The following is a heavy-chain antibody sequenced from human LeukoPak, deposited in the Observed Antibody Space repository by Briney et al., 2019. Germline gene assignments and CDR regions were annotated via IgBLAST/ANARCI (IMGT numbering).Heavy chain of an antibody. D-gene: IGHD2-15*01. Sequence: GGSLRLSCAATGYTFSNYAMSWVRQAPGRGLEWVSAISNKGGSTYDADSMKGRFTISRDNSKNTLHLQMNSLRAEDTAVYHCARQLGYCSDGSCYFDYWGQGTLVTVSS. CDR3: ARQLGYCSDGSCYFDY. CDR1: GYTFSNYA. CDR2: ISNKGGST. J-gene: IGHJ4*02. V-gene: IGHV3-23*01.